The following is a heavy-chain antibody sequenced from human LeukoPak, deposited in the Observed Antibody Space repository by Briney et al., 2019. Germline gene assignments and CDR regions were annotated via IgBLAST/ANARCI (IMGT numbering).Heavy chain of an antibody. V-gene: IGHV3-53*01. CDR1: GFIVSGDF. CDR3: ARERGRGRDSPWFDY. J-gene: IGHJ4*02. D-gene: IGHD1-26*01. CDR2: IYSDGST. Sequence: GGSLRLSCAASGFIVSGDFMSWVRQAPGKGLEWVSVIYSDGSTYYADSVKGRFTISRDSSKNTLDLQMTGLRAEDTAVYYCARERGRGRDSPWFDYWGQGTLVTVSS.